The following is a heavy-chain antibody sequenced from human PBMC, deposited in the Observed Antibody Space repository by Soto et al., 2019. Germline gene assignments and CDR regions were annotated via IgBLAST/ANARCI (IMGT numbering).Heavy chain of an antibody. CDR1: GDTLSRYP. D-gene: IGHD6-19*01. CDR3: GKPSSSSGWYARFDP. J-gene: IGHJ5*02. Sequence: QVQLVQSGSEVKKPGSSVKISCKASGDTLSRYPISWMRQAPGQGLEWMGGTIPVFNTATYAQKFQGRVTITADYLTSTAYMEVSSLTSEDTAVYYCGKPSSSSGWYARFDPWGQGTLVTVSS. CDR2: TIPVFNTA. V-gene: IGHV1-69*01.